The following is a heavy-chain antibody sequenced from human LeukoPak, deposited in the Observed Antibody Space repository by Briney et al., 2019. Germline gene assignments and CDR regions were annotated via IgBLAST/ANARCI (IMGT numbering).Heavy chain of an antibody. D-gene: IGHD2-21*02. V-gene: IGHV3-30*02. Sequence: PGGSLRLSCAASGFIFSNYAMHWVRQAPGKGLEWVAFIRSDGTNEYYADSVKGRLSTSRDNSKNTLYLQMNSLTPGDTAVYYCAKDQGGGDEEKYFDYWGQGTLVTVSS. J-gene: IGHJ4*02. CDR1: GFIFSNYA. CDR2: IRSDGTNE. CDR3: AKDQGGGDEEKYFDY.